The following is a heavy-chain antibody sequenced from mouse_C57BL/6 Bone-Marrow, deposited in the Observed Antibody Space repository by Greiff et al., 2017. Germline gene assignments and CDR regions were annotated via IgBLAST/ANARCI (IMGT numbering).Heavy chain of an antibody. Sequence: EVKLMESGGGLVQPGGSLSLSCAASGFTFTDYYMSWVRQPPGKALEWLGFIRNKANGYTTEYSASVKGRFTISRDNSQSILYLQMNALRAEDSATYYCERYKYGSSFDYWGQGTTLTVSS. V-gene: IGHV7-3*01. J-gene: IGHJ2*01. CDR2: IRNKANGYTT. CDR1: GFTFTDYY. D-gene: IGHD1-1*01. CDR3: ERYKYGSSFDY.